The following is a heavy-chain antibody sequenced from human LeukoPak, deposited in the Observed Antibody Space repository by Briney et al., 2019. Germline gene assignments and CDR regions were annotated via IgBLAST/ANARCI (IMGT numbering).Heavy chain of an antibody. CDR3: ARDLKMVRGVYWFDP. J-gene: IGHJ5*02. V-gene: IGHV3-30-3*01. CDR1: GFTFSSYA. CDR2: ISYDGSNK. D-gene: IGHD3-10*01. Sequence: GGSLRLSCAASGFTFSSYATHWVRQAPGKGLEWVAVISYDGSNKYYADSVKGRFTISRDNSKNTLYLQMNSLRAEDTAVYYCARDLKMVRGVYWFDPWGQGTLVTVSS.